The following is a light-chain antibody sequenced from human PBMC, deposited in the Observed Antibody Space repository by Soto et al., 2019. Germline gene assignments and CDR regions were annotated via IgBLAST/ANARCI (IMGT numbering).Light chain of an antibody. CDR1: HSMSNSN. CDR3: QQYNSYPLT. J-gene: IGKJ4*01. CDR2: GAS. V-gene: IGKV3-20*01. Sequence: IVLTQSPGTLSLSPLDRATLSCRASHSMSNSNLAWYQHKPGQAPRLLIYGASNRATGIPDRFSGSGSGTEFTLTISSLQPDDFATYYCQQYNSYPLTFDGGTKVDIK.